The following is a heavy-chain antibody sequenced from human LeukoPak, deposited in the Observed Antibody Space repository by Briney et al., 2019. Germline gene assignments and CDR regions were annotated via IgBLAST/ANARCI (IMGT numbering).Heavy chain of an antibody. V-gene: IGHV3-66*01. CDR2: VYSGGST. D-gene: IGHD3-10*01. J-gene: IGHJ4*02. CDR1: GFTVSTIY. Sequence: GGSLRLSCAASGFTVSTIYMSWVRQAPGKGLEWVSVVYSGGSTYYADSVKGRFTISRDNSKNTLYLQMNSLRAEDTAVYYCVLITMVRGVLDYWGQGTLVTVSS. CDR3: VLITMVRGVLDY.